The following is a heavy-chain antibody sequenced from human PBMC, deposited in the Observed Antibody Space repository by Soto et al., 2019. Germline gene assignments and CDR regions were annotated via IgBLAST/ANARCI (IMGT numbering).Heavy chain of an antibody. V-gene: IGHV4-30-2*01. J-gene: IGHJ3*02. CDR1: GGSLGSGGYS. D-gene: IGHD3-16*02. CDR2: IYHSGST. CDR3: ARVRRITFGGVIGDAFHI. Sequence: SETLSLTCAVSGGSLGSGGYSWGWIRQQPGKGMEWIGYIYHSGSTYYNPSLKSRVTISVDRSKNQFSLKLSSVDDAETAVYYCARVRRITFGGVIGDAFHIRGQGTMVT.